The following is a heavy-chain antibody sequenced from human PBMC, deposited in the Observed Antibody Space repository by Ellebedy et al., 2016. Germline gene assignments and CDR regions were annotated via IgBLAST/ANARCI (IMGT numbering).Heavy chain of an antibody. V-gene: IGHV3-9*01. J-gene: IGHJ4*02. CDR3: ASGPPCGGDCHGGFDY. CDR2: ISWNSGSM. CDR1: GFTFDDYA. D-gene: IGHD2-21*01. Sequence: GGSLRLSXAASGFTFDDYAMHWVRQAPGKGLEWVSGISWNSGSMGYADSVKGRFTISRDNSKNTLYLQMNSLRAEDTAVYYCASGPPCGGDCHGGFDYWGQGTLVTVSS.